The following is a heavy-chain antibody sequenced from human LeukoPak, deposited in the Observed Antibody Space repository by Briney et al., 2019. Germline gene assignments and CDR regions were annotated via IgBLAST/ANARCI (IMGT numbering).Heavy chain of an antibody. CDR3: AKAGYSSSWYDYYYYGMDV. Sequence: PGRSLRLSCAASGFTFSSYGMHWVRQAPGKGLEWVAVISYDGSNKYCADSVKGRFTISRDNSKNTLYLQMNSLRAEDTAVYYCAKAGYSSSWYDYYYYGMDVWGQGTTVTVSS. CDR2: ISYDGSNK. CDR1: GFTFSSYG. V-gene: IGHV3-30*18. D-gene: IGHD6-13*01. J-gene: IGHJ6*02.